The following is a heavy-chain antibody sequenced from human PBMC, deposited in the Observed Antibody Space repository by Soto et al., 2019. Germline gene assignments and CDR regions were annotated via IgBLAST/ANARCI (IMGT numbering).Heavy chain of an antibody. CDR2: ISRSGDRT. CDR1: GFTFSSYN. D-gene: IGHD2-15*01. V-gene: IGHV3-64*02. CDR3: ARARCSSGQCYYFDY. Sequence: EVQLVESGEGLVQPGGSLRLSCAASGFTFSSYNIHWIRQAPGKRLEFVSAISRSGDRTYYADSVKGRFTITRDNSKKTVWLQMGSLRAEDMAVYYCARARCSSGQCYYFDYWGRGALVSVSS. J-gene: IGHJ4*02.